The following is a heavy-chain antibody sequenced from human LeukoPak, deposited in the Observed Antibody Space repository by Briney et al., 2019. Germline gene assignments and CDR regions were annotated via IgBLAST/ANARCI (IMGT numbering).Heavy chain of an antibody. D-gene: IGHD3-3*01. CDR2: ISSSGSKI. Sequence: GGSLRLSCAASEFTFNNYAMSWVRQAPGKGLEWVSYISSSGSKIYYADSVKGRFTISRDNAKNSLYLQMNSLRAEDTAVYYCARDTSGEYDFWSGYQNVNYFDYWGQGTLVTVSS. V-gene: IGHV3-11*04. J-gene: IGHJ4*02. CDR1: EFTFNNYA. CDR3: ARDTSGEYDFWSGYQNVNYFDY.